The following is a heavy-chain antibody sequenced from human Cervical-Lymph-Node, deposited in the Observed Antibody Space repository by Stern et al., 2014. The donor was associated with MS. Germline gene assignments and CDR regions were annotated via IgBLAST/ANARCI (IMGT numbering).Heavy chain of an antibody. CDR2: LDPNSGGA. V-gene: IGHV1-2*06. CDR3: ARQYCSGGKCHSSAYNYNGMDV. D-gene: IGHD2-15*01. CDR1: GYSFTGYY. J-gene: IGHJ6*02. Sequence: VQLLESGAEVKKPGASVKVSCKASGYSFTGYYIHWVRRAPGQGLEWMGRLDPNSGGANYAQRFQGGVTLTRDTSISTTYMELSSLRSDDTAIYYCARQYCSGGKCHSSAYNYNGMDVWGQGTTVTVSS.